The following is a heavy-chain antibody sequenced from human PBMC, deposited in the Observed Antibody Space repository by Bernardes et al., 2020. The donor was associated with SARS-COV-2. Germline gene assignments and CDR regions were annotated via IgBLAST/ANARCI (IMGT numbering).Heavy chain of an antibody. J-gene: IGHJ5*02. V-gene: IGHV3-66*01. CDR3: ARGASGYYYSFDP. CDR1: GFTVSSNY. CDR2: IYSGGST. Sequence: GGSLRLSCAASGFTVSSNYMSWVRQAPGKGLEWVSVIYSGGSTYYADSVKGRFTISRDNSKNTLYLQMNSLRVEDTAVYYCARGASGYYYSFDPWGQGTLVTVPS. D-gene: IGHD3-22*01.